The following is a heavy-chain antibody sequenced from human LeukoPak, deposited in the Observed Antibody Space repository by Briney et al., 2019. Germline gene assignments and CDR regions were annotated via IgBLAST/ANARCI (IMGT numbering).Heavy chain of an antibody. CDR1: GYSFTSYW. CDR3: ARREGSGSYYVGAFDI. V-gene: IGHV5-51*01. Sequence: GESLKISCKGSGYSFTSYWIGWVRQMPGKGLAWMGIIYPGDSDTRYSPSFQGQVTISVDKTISTAYLQWSSLKASDNAMYYCARREGSGSYYVGAFDIWGQGTMVTVSS. CDR2: IYPGDSDT. D-gene: IGHD3-10*01. J-gene: IGHJ3*02.